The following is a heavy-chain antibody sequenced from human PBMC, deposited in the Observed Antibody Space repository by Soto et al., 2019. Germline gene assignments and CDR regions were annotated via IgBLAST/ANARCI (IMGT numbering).Heavy chain of an antibody. CDR2: ISAYNGNT. V-gene: IGHV1-18*01. D-gene: IGHD3-10*01. CDR3: ARKRMVRGVIAPYYYHYMDV. J-gene: IGHJ6*03. Sequence: ASVKVSCKASGSTFTSYGISWVRQAPGQGLEWMGWISAYNGNTNYAQKLQSRVTMTTDTSTSTAYMELRSLRSDDPAVYYCARKRMVRGVIAPYYYHYMDVWGKGTTVTVSS. CDR1: GSTFTSYG.